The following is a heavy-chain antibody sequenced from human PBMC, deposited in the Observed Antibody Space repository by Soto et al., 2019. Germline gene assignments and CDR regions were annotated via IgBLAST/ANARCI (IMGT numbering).Heavy chain of an antibody. D-gene: IGHD1-26*01. V-gene: IGHV1-69*13. CDR3: AGGLSGSYYFDY. J-gene: IGHJ4*02. CDR1: GYTFPPFG. CDR2: IIPIFGTA. Sequence: SLKVSCQSSGYTFPPFGISWVRQAPGQVLEWMGGIIPIFGTANYAQKFQGRVTITADESTSTAYMELSSLRSEDTAVYYCAGGLSGSYYFDYWGQGTLVTVSS.